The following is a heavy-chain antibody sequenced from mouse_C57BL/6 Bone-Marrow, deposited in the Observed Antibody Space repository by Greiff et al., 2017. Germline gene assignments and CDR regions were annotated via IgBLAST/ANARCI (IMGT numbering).Heavy chain of an antibody. J-gene: IGHJ1*03. CDR3: ARDPVTGYWYFDV. V-gene: IGHV5-16*01. Sequence: EVMLVESEGGLVQPGSSMKLSCTASGFTFSDYYMAWVRQVPEKGLEWVANINYDGSSTYYLDSLKSRFIISRDNAKNILYLQMSSLKSEDTATYYCARDPVTGYWYFDVWGTGTTVTVSS. CDR2: INYDGSST. D-gene: IGHD4-1*01. CDR1: GFTFSDYY.